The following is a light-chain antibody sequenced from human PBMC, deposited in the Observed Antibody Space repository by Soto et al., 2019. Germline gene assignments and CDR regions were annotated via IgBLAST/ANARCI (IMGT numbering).Light chain of an antibody. CDR2: DAS. Sequence: EIVMTQSPATLSVPPGERATLSCRASQSVSSNFAWYQQRPGPAPRLLIHDASNRATGIPARFSGSGSGTDFTLTISSLEPEDFAVYYCQQRSNWPPVTFGGGTKVDIK. CDR1: QSVSSN. J-gene: IGKJ4*01. CDR3: QQRSNWPPVT. V-gene: IGKV3-11*01.